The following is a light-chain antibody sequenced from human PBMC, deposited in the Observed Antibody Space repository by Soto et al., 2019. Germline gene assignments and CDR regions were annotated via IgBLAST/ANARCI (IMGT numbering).Light chain of an antibody. J-gene: IGLJ3*02. CDR3: CSYARSRV. V-gene: IGLV2-23*01. Sequence: QSALTQPASVSGSPGQAITISCTGTSSDVGSYNLVSWYQQHLDKAPKLMIYEGSKRPSGVSNRFSGSKSGNTASLTISGLPAEDEADYSCCSYARSRVFGGGTKVTVL. CDR2: EGS. CDR1: SSDVGSYNL.